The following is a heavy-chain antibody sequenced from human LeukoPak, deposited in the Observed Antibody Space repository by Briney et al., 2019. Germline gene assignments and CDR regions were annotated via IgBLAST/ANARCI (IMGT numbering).Heavy chain of an antibody. V-gene: IGHV3-23*01. CDR1: GFTFSTYA. D-gene: IGHD3-10*01. CDR3: ASLWFGESFDY. CDR2: ISDSGDYT. Sequence: PGGSLRLSCAASGFTFSTYAMSWVRQAPGKGLEWFSAISDSGDYTNYADSVKGRFTISRDNAKNSLYLQMNSLRAEDTAVYYCASLWFGESFDYWGQGTLVTVSS. J-gene: IGHJ4*02.